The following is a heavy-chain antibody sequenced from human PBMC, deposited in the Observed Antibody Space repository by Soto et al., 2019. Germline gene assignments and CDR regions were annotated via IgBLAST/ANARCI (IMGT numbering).Heavy chain of an antibody. CDR2: ISGSGSTT. CDR1: GFTFSSFA. V-gene: IGHV3-23*01. Sequence: GGSLRLSCAASGFTFSSFAMSWVRQAPGKGLEWVSAISGSGSTTYNADSVKGRFTISRDNSENTLYLQMNSLRAEDTAVYYCAKDQSDIVVVPADTFDYWGQGTLVTVSS. D-gene: IGHD2-2*01. J-gene: IGHJ4*02. CDR3: AKDQSDIVVVPADTFDY.